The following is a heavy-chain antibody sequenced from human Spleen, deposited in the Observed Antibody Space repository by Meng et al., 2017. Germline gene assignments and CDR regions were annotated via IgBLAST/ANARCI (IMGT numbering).Heavy chain of an antibody. D-gene: IGHD3-22*01. CDR1: GDTSNSYA. J-gene: IGHJ4*02. CDR2: IIPILGTA. V-gene: IGHV1-69*06. Sequence: QVLVVQSGAEVKKTGSSVKVSCKASGDTSNSYAISWVRQAPGQGLEWMGGIIPILGTANNAQKFQGRVTITADKSTSTAYMELSSLRSEDTAVYYCARVPVRSYYDTSGYYLGDWGQGTLVTVSS. CDR3: ARVPVRSYYDTSGYYLGD.